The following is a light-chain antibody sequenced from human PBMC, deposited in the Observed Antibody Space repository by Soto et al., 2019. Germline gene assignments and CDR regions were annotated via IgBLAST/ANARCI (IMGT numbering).Light chain of an antibody. CDR1: QSVSSN. CDR2: GAS. Sequence: EIVMTQSPAPLSVSPGERATLSCRASQSVSSNLAWYQQKPGQAPRLLITGASTRATGIPARFSGSGSGTDFTLTISSLQSEDVAVYYCQQYNFWPRTFGQGTKVDIK. V-gene: IGKV3-15*01. CDR3: QQYNFWPRT. J-gene: IGKJ1*01.